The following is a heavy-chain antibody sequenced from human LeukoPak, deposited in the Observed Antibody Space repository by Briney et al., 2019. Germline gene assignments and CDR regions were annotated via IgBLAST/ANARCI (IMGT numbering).Heavy chain of an antibody. V-gene: IGHV1-2*02. CDR1: GYTFTGYY. Sequence: ASVKVSCKASGYTFTGYYMHWVRQAPGQGLEWMGWINPNSGGTNYAQKFQGRVTMTRDTSISTAYMELSRLRSDDTAVYYCASVVSSGYQYYFDYWGQGTLVTVSS. D-gene: IGHD3-22*01. J-gene: IGHJ4*02. CDR3: ASVVSSGYQYYFDY. CDR2: INPNSGGT.